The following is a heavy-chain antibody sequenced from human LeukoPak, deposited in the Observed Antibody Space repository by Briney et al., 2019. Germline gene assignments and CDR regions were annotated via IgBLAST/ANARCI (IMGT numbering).Heavy chain of an antibody. CDR2: INHNGST. V-gene: IGHV4-34*01. J-gene: IGHJ4*02. Sequence: SETLSLTCAVYGGSFSGYYWSWIRQPPGKGLEWIGEINHNGSTNYNPSLKSRVTISVDTSKNQFSLKLSSVTAADTAVYYCARGNCSSTSCSPFDYWGQGTLVTVSS. CDR1: GGSFSGYY. CDR3: ARGNCSSTSCSPFDY. D-gene: IGHD2-2*01.